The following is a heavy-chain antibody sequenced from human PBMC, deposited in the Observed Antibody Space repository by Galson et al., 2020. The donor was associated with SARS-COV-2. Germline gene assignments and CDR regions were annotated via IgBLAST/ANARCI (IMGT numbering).Heavy chain of an antibody. V-gene: IGHV3-30*03. CDR1: GFTFSSYG. J-gene: IGHJ4*02. D-gene: IGHD3-22*01. CDR2: ISYDGSNK. Sequence: GGSLRLSCTASGFTFSSYGMQWVRQAPGKGLEWVAVISYDGSNKYYADSVKGRFTISRDNSKNTLYLQMNSLRAEDTAVYYCATPRGYYYDSSGFDYWGQGTLVTVSS. CDR3: ATPRGYYYDSSGFDY.